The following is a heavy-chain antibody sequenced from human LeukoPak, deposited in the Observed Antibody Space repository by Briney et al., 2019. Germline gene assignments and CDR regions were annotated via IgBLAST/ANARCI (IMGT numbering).Heavy chain of an antibody. CDR2: ISYSGST. J-gene: IGHJ6*02. D-gene: IGHD3-16*02. CDR1: GGSISSGDYY. Sequence: SETLSLTCTVSGGSISSGDYYWTWIRQHPEKGLEWIGYISYSGSTYYNPSLKSRVTIPVDTSKNQFFLSLSSVTAADTAVYFCAREAFWRVIPTSTLGMDVWGQGTTVTVS. V-gene: IGHV4-31*03. CDR3: AREAFWRVIPTSTLGMDV.